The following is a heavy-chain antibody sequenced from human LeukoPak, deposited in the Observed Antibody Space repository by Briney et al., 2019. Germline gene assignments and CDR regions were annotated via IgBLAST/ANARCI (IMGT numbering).Heavy chain of an antibody. Sequence: PGGSLRLSCAASGFTFSSYAMSWVRQAPGKGLEWVSAISGGGGSTYYADSVKGRFTISRDNSKNTLYLQMNSLRAEDTAVYYCAKDQWANGYYYGLDVWGQGTTVTVSS. CDR2: ISGGGGST. CDR1: GFTFSSYA. J-gene: IGHJ6*02. CDR3: AKDQWANGYYYGLDV. D-gene: IGHD2-8*01. V-gene: IGHV3-23*01.